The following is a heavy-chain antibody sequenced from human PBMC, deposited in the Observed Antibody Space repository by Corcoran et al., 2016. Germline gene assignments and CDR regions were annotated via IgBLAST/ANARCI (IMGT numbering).Heavy chain of an antibody. D-gene: IGHD3-3*01. J-gene: IGHJ5*02. CDR1: GFTFSSYG. Sequence: QVQLVESGGGVVQPGRSLRLSCAASGFTFSSYGMHWVRQAPGKGLEWVAVISYDGSNKYYADSVEGRFTISRDNSKNTLYLQMNSLRAEDTAVYYCAKGGVWSGYYCWFDPWGQGTLVTVSS. CDR2: ISYDGSNK. V-gene: IGHV3-30*18. CDR3: AKGGVWSGYYCWFDP.